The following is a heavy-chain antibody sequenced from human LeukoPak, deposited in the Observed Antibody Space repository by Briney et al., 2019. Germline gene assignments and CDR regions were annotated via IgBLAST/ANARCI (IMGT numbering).Heavy chain of an antibody. Sequence: ASVKVSCKPSGYNFIGYYIHWVRLAPGQGLEWMGWINPNSGGTNYAQKFQGWVTITRDTSISTAYMELSRLRSDDTAVYYCARSIAAAGRELDYWGQGTLVTVSS. V-gene: IGHV1-2*04. CDR1: GYNFIGYY. J-gene: IGHJ4*02. D-gene: IGHD6-13*01. CDR3: ARSIAAAGRELDY. CDR2: INPNSGGT.